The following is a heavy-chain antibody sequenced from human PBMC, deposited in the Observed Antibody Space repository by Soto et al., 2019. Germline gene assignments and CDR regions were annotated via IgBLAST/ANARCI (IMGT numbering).Heavy chain of an antibody. CDR3: AKDVIRGIHIDT. V-gene: IGHV3-23*01. Sequence: VGSLRLSCASSVLTMSSYPMTWVRQAPGKWLQWVSSINVGGSTTYYADSVKGRFNISRDNSENILYLQLSSLRTADTAVYYCAKDVIRGIHIDTWGQXT. J-gene: IGHJ5*02. CDR1: VLTMSSYP. CDR2: INVGGSTT. D-gene: IGHD3-22*01.